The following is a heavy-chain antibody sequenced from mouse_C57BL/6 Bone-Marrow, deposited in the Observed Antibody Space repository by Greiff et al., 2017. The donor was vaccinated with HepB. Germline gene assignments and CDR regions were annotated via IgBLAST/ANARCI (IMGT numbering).Heavy chain of an antibody. Sequence: VPLQQSVAELVRPGASVKLSCTASGFHIKNTYIHGVKQRPEQGLGWIGRIDPANGNTKYAPKFQGKATITADTSSNTAYLQLSSLTSEDTAIYYCASVTTVYWGQGTTLTVSS. CDR2: IDPANGNT. CDR1: GFHIKNTY. CDR3: ASVTTVY. V-gene: IGHV14-3*01. J-gene: IGHJ2*01. D-gene: IGHD1-1*01.